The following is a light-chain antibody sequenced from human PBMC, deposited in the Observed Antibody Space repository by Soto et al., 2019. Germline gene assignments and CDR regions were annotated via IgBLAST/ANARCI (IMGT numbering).Light chain of an antibody. V-gene: IGKV3-20*01. CDR1: QSVSNNY. CDR2: GAS. J-gene: IGKJ5*01. Sequence: EIVLTQSPGTLSLSPGERATLSCRASQSVSNNYLAWYQQKPGQAPRLLIYGASNRATGIPDRFSGSGSGTDSTLTISRLEPEDFAVYYCQQYGSSPITFGQGTRLE. CDR3: QQYGSSPIT.